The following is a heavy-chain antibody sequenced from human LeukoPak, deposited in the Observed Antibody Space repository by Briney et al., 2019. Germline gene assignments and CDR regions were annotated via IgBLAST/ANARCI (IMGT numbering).Heavy chain of an antibody. CDR1: GFTFSSYA. Sequence: GGSLTLSCAASGFTFSSYAMSWVRQAPGNGLEWVSDISSSGSTIYYADSVKGRFTISRDNAKNSLYLQMNSLRAEDTAVYYCAREIGSPHFDYWGQGTLVTVSS. J-gene: IGHJ4*02. CDR3: AREIGSPHFDY. CDR2: ISSSGSTI. V-gene: IGHV3-48*04. D-gene: IGHD2-15*01.